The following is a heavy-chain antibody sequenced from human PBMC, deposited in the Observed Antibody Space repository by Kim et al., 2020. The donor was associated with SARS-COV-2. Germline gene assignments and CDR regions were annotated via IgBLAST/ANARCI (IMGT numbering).Heavy chain of an antibody. D-gene: IGHD2-2*01. Sequence: RVTISVDTSKNQFSLKLSSVTAADTAVYYCARGRSGIVVVPAAMKYYFDYWGQGTLVTVSS. V-gene: IGHV4-34*01. J-gene: IGHJ4*02. CDR3: ARGRSGIVVVPAAMKYYFDY.